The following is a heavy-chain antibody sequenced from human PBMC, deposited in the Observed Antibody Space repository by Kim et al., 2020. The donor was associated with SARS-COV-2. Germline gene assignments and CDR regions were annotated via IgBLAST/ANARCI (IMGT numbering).Heavy chain of an antibody. V-gene: IGHV1-69*13. CDR2: IIPIFGTA. CDR3: ARGTVGIVATDVLTDYYYYGMDV. J-gene: IGHJ6*02. CDR1: GGTFSSYA. Sequence: ASVKVSCKASGGTFSSYAISWVRQAPGQGLEWMGGIIPIFGTANYAQKFQGRVTITADESTSTAYMELSSLRSEDTAVYYCARGTVGIVATDVLTDYYYYGMDVWGQGTTVTVSS. D-gene: IGHD5-12*01.